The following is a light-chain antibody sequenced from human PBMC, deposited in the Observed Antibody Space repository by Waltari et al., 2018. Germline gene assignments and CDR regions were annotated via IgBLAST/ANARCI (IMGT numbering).Light chain of an antibody. CDR3: CSYTGGSIPVI. J-gene: IGLJ2*01. V-gene: IGLV2-23*02. CDR1: NSDVGTYKI. Sequence: QSALTQPASVSGSPGPSITISCTGTNSDVGTYKIVPWYQQHPGKAPKLMIYEVSKRPSGISYRFSGSKSGDTASLTISGLQAEDEAEYYCCSYTGGSIPVIFGGGTKLTVL. CDR2: EVS.